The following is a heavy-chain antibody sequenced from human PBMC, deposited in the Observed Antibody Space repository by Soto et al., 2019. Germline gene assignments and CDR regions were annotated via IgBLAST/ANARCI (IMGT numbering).Heavy chain of an antibody. CDR3: ARVSPFLDY. CDR1: GGSISNSTYY. J-gene: IGHJ4*02. CDR2: IYYSGNT. V-gene: IGHV4-39*01. Sequence: QLQLQESGPRVVKSSETLSLTCTVSGGSISNSTYYWGWIRQPPGKGLEWIGSIYYSGNTYYKPSLKSRVTLSVDTSTNQFSLKVRSVTAADTGVYYCARVSPFLDYWGQGTLVTVSS.